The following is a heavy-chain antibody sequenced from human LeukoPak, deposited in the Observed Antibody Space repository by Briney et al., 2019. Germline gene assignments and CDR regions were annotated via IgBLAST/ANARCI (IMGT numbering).Heavy chain of an antibody. CDR2: SRNKANSYAT. V-gene: IGHV3-73*01. D-gene: IGHD2-21*02. CDR1: GFTFSDHY. CDR3: TRQRVGTSTFDY. J-gene: IGHJ4*02. Sequence: GGSLRLSCAASGFTFSDHYMDWVRQAPGKGLEWVGRSRNKANSYATAYAASVKGRFTISRDDSKNMAYLQMNSLKTEDTAVYFCTRQRVGTSTFDYWGQGALVTVSS.